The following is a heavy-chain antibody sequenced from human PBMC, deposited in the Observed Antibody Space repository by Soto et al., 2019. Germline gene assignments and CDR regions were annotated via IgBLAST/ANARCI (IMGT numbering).Heavy chain of an antibody. D-gene: IGHD2-15*01. J-gene: IGHJ4*02. CDR2: RYYSEST. CDR1: GGSITTGGYY. V-gene: IGHV4-31*03. CDR3: ARTKCSGGSCYSWSLDY. Sequence: SETLSLTCTVSGGSITTGGYYWSWIRQLPGKGLEWIGHRYYSESTYYDPSLKSRVSISLDTSKNQFSLKLSFVTAADTAMYYCARTKCSGGSCYSWSLDYWGQGTPVTVSS.